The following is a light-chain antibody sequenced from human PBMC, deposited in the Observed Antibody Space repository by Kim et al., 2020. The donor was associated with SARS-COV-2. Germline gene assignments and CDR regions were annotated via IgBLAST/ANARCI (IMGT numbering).Light chain of an antibody. V-gene: IGLV3-19*01. J-gene: IGLJ3*02. CDR3: NSRDSSGNHLV. CDR1: SLRSCS. CDR2: GKN. Sequence: ALGQTVKITCQGDSLRSCSASWYRQKPGQAPVLVIYGKNNRPSGIPDRFSGSSSGNTASLTITGAQAEDEADYYCNSRDSSGNHLVFGGGTQLTVL.